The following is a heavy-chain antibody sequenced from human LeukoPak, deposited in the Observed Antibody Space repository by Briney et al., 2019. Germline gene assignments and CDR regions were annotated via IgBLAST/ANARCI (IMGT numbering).Heavy chain of an antibody. CDR2: INHSGST. CDR1: GGSFSGYY. D-gene: IGHD1-1*01. CDR3: ARVFIGAIEREHFDY. V-gene: IGHV4-34*01. J-gene: IGHJ4*02. Sequence: SETLSLTCAVYGGSFSGYYWSWIRQPPGKGLEWIGEINHSGSTNYNPFLKSRVTISVDTSKNQFSLKLSSVTAADTAVYYCARVFIGAIEREHFDYWGQGTLVTVSS.